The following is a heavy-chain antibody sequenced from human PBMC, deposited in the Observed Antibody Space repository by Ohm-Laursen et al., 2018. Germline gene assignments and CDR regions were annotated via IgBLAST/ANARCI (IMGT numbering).Heavy chain of an antibody. V-gene: IGHV3-48*03. CDR3: AREGPGAITAFDY. CDR1: GFTFSNYE. J-gene: IGHJ4*02. D-gene: IGHD3-3*01. CDR2: ISSSVTTI. Sequence: SLRLSCAASGFTFSNYEMNWVRQAPGRGLEWLSYISSSVTTIYYADSVKGRFTISRDNAKNSLYLQMNSLRAEDTAVYYCAREGPGAITAFDYWGQGTLVTVSS.